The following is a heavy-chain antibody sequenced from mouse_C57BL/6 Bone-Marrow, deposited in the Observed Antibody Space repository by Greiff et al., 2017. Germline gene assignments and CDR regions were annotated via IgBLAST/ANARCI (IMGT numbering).Heavy chain of an antibody. CDR3: ARKHYSCGSSSLYWYFDV. V-gene: IGHV1-80*01. J-gene: IGHJ1*03. Sequence: VQLQQSGAELVKPGASVKISCKASGYAFSSYWMNWVKQRPGKGLEWIGQIYPGDGDTNYNGKFKGKATLTADKSSSTASMQLSSLTSEDSAVYFCARKHYSCGSSSLYWYFDVWGTGTTVTVSS. D-gene: IGHD1-1*01. CDR2: IYPGDGDT. CDR1: GYAFSSYW.